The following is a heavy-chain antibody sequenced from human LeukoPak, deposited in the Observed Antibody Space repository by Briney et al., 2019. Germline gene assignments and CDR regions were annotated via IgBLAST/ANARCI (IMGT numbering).Heavy chain of an antibody. CDR2: INHSGST. CDR3: ASRYGDYENWFDP. Sequence: SETLSLTCAVYGWSFSGYYWSWIRQPPGKGLEWIGEINHSGSTNYNPSLKSRVTISVDTSKKQFSLKLSSVTAADTAVYYCASRYGDYENWFDPWGQGTLVTVSS. CDR1: GWSFSGYY. J-gene: IGHJ5*02. V-gene: IGHV4-34*01. D-gene: IGHD4-17*01.